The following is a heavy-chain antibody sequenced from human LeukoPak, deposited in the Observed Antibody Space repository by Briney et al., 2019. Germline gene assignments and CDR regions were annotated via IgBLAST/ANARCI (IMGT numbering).Heavy chain of an antibody. J-gene: IGHJ4*02. CDR1: GFTFDDYA. Sequence: PGRSLRLSCAASGFTFDDYAMHWVRQAPGKGLEWVSGISWNSGSIGYADSAKGRFTISRDNAKNSLYLQMNSLRAEDTALYYCATGLGRWGQGTLVTVSS. V-gene: IGHV3-9*01. D-gene: IGHD1-26*01. CDR2: ISWNSGSI. CDR3: ATGLGR.